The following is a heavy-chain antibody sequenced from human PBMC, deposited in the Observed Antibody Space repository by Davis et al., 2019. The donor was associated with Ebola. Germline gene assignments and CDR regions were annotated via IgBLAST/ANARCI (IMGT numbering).Heavy chain of an antibody. V-gene: IGHV3-30*18. D-gene: IGHD2-2*01. J-gene: IGHJ6*04. CDR2: ISYDGDNN. Sequence: GESLKISCAASGFTVSSNYMSWVRQAPGKGLEWVAVISYDGDNNYHADSVQGRFTISRDIAKNTLFLQMSSLRAEDTATYYCAKRPDVVLPEVSFYYYGMDVWGKGTTVTVSS. CDR1: GFTVSSNY. CDR3: AKRPDVVLPEVSFYYYGMDV.